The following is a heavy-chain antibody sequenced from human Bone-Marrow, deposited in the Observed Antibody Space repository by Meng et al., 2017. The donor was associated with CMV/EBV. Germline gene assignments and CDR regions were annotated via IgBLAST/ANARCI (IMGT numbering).Heavy chain of an antibody. CDR1: GGSISSYY. J-gene: IGHJ6*02. D-gene: IGHD3-16*01. CDR3: ARLVLPSLGPRVDYGMDV. V-gene: IGHV4-59*01. CDR2: IYYSGST. Sequence: SETLSLTCTVSGGSISSYYWSWIRQPPGKGLEWIGYIYYSGSTNYNPSLKSRVTISVDTSKNQFSLKLSSVTAADTAVYYCARLVLPSLGPRVDYGMDVWGQGPTVTVSS.